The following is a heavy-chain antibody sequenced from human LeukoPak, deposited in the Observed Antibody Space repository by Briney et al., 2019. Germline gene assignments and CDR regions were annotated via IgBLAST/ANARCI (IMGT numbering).Heavy chain of an antibody. Sequence: SQTLSLTCTVSGGSISSGGYYWSWIRQHPGKGLGWIGYIYYSGSTYYNPSLKSRVTISVDTSKNQFSLKLSSVTAADTAVYYCARKTGEIVVADYWGQGTLVTVSS. J-gene: IGHJ4*02. D-gene: IGHD3-22*01. CDR3: ARKTGEIVVADY. V-gene: IGHV4-31*03. CDR2: IYYSGST. CDR1: GGSISSGGYY.